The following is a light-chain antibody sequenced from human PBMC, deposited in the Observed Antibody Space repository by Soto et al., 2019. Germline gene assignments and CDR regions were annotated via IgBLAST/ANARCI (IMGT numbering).Light chain of an antibody. CDR2: ASS. J-gene: IGKJ4*01. CDR1: QGIRND. CDR3: LQVHTYPPT. V-gene: IGKV1-6*01. Sequence: AIQMTQSPSSLSASVGDRVTITYRASQGIRNDLGWYQKKPEKAPELLIYASSSLRSGVPSRFSGTGSGTDFTLTISSLQPEDFATYYCLQVHTYPPTFGGGTKVQIK.